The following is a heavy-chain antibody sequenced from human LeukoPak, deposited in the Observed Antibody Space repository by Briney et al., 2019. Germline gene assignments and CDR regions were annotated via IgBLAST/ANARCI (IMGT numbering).Heavy chain of an antibody. D-gene: IGHD6-19*01. V-gene: IGHV3-23*01. CDR2: MSTNIGRT. Sequence: GGSLRLSCAASRFTFANYAMSWVRQAPGKGLEWVSGMSTNIGRTFYADSVKGRFTISRDNSKSTLYLQMNTLRVEDTAVYYCAKIRSEGSGPPLAFESWGQGTLVTVSS. J-gene: IGHJ4*02. CDR3: AKIRSEGSGPPLAFES. CDR1: RFTFANYA.